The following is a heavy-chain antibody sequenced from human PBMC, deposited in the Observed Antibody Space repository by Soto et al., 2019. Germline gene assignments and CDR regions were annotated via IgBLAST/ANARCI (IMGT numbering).Heavy chain of an antibody. Sequence: QVQLVQSGAEVKQPGSSVKVSCKTSGGTFSTYAIYWVRQAPGQGLEWMGASIPLFGTADYAQKFQGRVTITADESTSTAYMELSSLRSEDTAVYYCARPKGSYSSGYYYFDYWGQGTLVTVSS. CDR2: SIPLFGTA. D-gene: IGHD6-19*01. CDR1: GGTFSTYA. CDR3: ARPKGSYSSGYYYFDY. V-gene: IGHV1-69*01. J-gene: IGHJ4*02.